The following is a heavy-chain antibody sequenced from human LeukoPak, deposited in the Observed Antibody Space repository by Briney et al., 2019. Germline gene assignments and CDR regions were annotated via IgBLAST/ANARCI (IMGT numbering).Heavy chain of an antibody. CDR2: FDPEDGET. V-gene: IGHV1-24*01. CDR1: GYTLTELS. J-gene: IGHJ4*02. Sequence: ASVKVSCKVSGYTLTELSMHWVRQAPGKGLEWMGGFDPEDGETIYAQKFQGRVTMTEDTSTDTAYMELSSLRSEDTAVYYCATDLGVRLCSGGSCYSDYWGQGTLVTVSS. CDR3: ATDLGVRLCSGGSCYSDY. D-gene: IGHD2-15*01.